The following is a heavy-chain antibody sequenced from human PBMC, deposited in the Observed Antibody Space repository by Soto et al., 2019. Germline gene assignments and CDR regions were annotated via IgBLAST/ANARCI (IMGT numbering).Heavy chain of an antibody. Sequence: GGSLRLSCAASGFLFSGYWMHWIRQVPGKGLVWVSRISSDGSYTNYGDSVKGRFTISRDNAKNTVYLQMNSLRVEDTAIYYCARDSYSSADYWGQGALVTSPQ. CDR2: ISSDGSYT. V-gene: IGHV3-74*01. D-gene: IGHD2-21*01. CDR3: ARDSYSSADY. J-gene: IGHJ4*02. CDR1: GFLFSGYW.